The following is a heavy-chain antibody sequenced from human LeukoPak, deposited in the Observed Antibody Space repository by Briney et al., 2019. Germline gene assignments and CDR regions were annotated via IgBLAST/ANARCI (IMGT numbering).Heavy chain of an antibody. CDR3: ARPVEMSAYFQY. Sequence: SETLSLTCAVYGGPFSGYYWSWIRRPPGKGLEWIGEINHSGSTNYNPSLKSRVTISVDTSKNQFSLKLSSVTAADTAVYFCARPVEMSAYFQYWGQGTLVSVSS. J-gene: IGHJ1*01. D-gene: IGHD5-24*01. CDR2: INHSGST. CDR1: GGPFSGYY. V-gene: IGHV4-34*01.